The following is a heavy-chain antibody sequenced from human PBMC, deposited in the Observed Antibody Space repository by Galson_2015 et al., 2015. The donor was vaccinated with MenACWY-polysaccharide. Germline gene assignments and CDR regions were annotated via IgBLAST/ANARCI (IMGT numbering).Heavy chain of an antibody. D-gene: IGHD6-19*01. CDR2: ISGSGDST. Sequence: SLRLSCAASGFIFSSNAMSWVRQAPGKGLEWVSAISGSGDSTRYADFVEGRFTISRDASKNTLYLQMSNLRAEDTALYYCAISRGFSSGWKYFDYWGQGTPVTASS. J-gene: IGHJ4*02. CDR3: AISRGFSSGWKYFDY. CDR1: GFIFSSNA. V-gene: IGHV3-23*01.